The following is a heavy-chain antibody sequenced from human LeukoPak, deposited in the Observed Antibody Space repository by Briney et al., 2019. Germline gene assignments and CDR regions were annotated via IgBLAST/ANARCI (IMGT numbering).Heavy chain of an antibody. Sequence: GGTLRLSCAASGFSFSSYGMSWVRQAPGKGLVGVSRINSDGRSTNYADSVKGRFTISRDNAKNTLYLQMNSLRAEDTAVYYCARVRWGGLYYFDYWGQGTLVTVSS. CDR3: ARVRWGGLYYFDY. CDR1: GFSFSSYG. J-gene: IGHJ4*02. D-gene: IGHD3-16*01. CDR2: INSDGRST. V-gene: IGHV3-74*01.